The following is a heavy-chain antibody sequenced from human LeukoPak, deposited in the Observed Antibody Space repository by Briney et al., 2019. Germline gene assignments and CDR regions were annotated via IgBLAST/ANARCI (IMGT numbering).Heavy chain of an antibody. CDR2: INHSGST. J-gene: IGHJ5*02. CDR1: GGSFSGYY. D-gene: IGHD3-3*01. V-gene: IGHV4-34*01. Sequence: PSETLSLTCAVYGGSFSGYYWSWVRQPPGKGLEWIGEINHSGSTNYNPSLKSRVTISVDTSKNQFSLKLSSVTAADTAVYYCARAGPYDFWSGYYTGNWFDPWGQGTLVTVSS. CDR3: ARAGPYDFWSGYYTGNWFDP.